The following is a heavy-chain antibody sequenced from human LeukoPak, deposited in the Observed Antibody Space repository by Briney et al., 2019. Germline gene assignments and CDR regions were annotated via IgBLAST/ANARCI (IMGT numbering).Heavy chain of an antibody. CDR2: ISCAGDII. Sequence: GGSLRLSCAVSGFTFSDYYMSWIRQAPGKGLEWLSYISCAGDIIYYADSVKGRFTISRDNAKNSLYLQINSLRAEDTALYYCARNAPFRNDGWPLFDYWGQGTLVTVSS. J-gene: IGHJ4*02. V-gene: IGHV3-11*01. D-gene: IGHD1-1*01. CDR1: GFTFSDYY. CDR3: ARNAPFRNDGWPLFDY.